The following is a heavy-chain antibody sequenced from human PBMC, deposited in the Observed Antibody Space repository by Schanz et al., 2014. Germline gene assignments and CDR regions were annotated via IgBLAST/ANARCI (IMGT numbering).Heavy chain of an antibody. CDR2: IRQEGSEK. D-gene: IGHD1-1*01. V-gene: IGHV3-7*01. CDR3: ARDGIAATTDFEY. J-gene: IGHJ4*02. Sequence: EVQLVESGGGLVQPGESLRVSCAASGFTFSNYWMSWVRQAPGKGLEWVANIRQEGSEKYYVDSVKGRFTVSRDDAKNSLHLQMNSLRAEDTAVYYCARDGIAATTDFEYWGQGVLVTVSS. CDR1: GFTFSNYW.